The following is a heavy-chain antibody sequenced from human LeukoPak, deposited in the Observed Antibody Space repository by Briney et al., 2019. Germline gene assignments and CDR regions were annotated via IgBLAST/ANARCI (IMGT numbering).Heavy chain of an antibody. V-gene: IGHV1-69*04. D-gene: IGHD3-3*01. CDR3: AREAIFGVVIIKGNWFDP. J-gene: IGHJ5*02. Sequence: SVKVSCKASGGTFSSYTISWVRQAPGQGLEWMGRIIPILGIANYAQKFRGRVTITADKSTSTAYMELSSLRSEDTAVYYCAREAIFGVVIIKGNWFDPWGQGTLVTVSS. CDR2: IIPILGIA. CDR1: GGTFSSYT.